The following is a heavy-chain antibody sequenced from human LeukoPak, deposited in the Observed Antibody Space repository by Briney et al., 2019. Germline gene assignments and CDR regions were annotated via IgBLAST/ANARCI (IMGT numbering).Heavy chain of an antibody. CDR2: ISASGGST. D-gene: IGHD3-22*01. Sequence: PGGSLRLSCAASGFTFSSYAMSWVRQAPGKGLEWVSAISASGGSTYYADSVKGRFAISRDNSKNTLFLQMNSLRAEDTAVYYCAKDSQFGYESSGRRFDNWGQGTLVTVSS. J-gene: IGHJ4*02. CDR3: AKDSQFGYESSGRRFDN. V-gene: IGHV3-23*01. CDR1: GFTFSSYA.